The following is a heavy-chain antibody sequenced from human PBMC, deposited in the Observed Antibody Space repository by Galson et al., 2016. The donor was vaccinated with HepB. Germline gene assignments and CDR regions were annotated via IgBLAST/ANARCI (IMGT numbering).Heavy chain of an antibody. Sequence: SLRLSCAASGFTFSNYAMNWARQAPGKGLEWIAWITSSSDTMYYADSVKGRFTISRDNAKNSLYLEMNSLRDEDTAVYYCARDDYFRLGYWGQGTLVTVSS. CDR2: ITSSSDTM. CDR1: GFTFSNYA. CDR3: ARDDYFRLGY. J-gene: IGHJ4*02. D-gene: IGHD3-16*01. V-gene: IGHV3-48*02.